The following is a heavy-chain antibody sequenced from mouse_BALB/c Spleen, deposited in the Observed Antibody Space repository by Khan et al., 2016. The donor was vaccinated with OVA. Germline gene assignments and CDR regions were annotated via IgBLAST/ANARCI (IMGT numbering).Heavy chain of an antibody. CDR2: INPYNDDT. J-gene: IGHJ4*01. V-gene: IGHV1S136*01. CDR3: ARGMGLLRGAMDY. CDR1: GYTFTTYV. D-gene: IGHD2-3*01. Sequence: VQLKPSGPELVKPGASVKMSCKASGYTFTTYVIHWVKQKPGQGLEWFGYINPYNDDTKYNEKFKGKATLTSDQSSTTAYIEFSSLTSDESAVYYCARGMGLLRGAMDYWGQGTSVTVSS.